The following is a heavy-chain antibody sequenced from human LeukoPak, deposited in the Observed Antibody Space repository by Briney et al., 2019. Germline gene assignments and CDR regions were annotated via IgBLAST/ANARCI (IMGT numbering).Heavy chain of an antibody. CDR2: FDPEDGET. CDR3: ARHSSDWEFDY. D-gene: IGHD6-19*01. V-gene: IGHV1-24*01. Sequence: GASVKVSCKVSGYTPTELSVHWVRQAPGKGLEWMGSFDPEDGETIYAQKLQGRVTMTTDTSTSTAYMELRSLRSDDTAVYYCARHSSDWEFDYWGQGTLVTVSS. J-gene: IGHJ4*02. CDR1: GYTPTELS.